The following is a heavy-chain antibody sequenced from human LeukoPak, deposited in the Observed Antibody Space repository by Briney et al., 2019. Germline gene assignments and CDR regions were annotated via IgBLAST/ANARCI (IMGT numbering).Heavy chain of an antibody. CDR1: GFTFSDYY. CDR3: ARVGSTAAAGTPYY. D-gene: IGHD6-13*01. CDR2: ISGSGSHI. J-gene: IGHJ4*02. Sequence: GGSLRLTCAASGFTFSDYYMSWIRQAPGKGLEWLSYISGSGSHIPYADSVKGRFTVSRDNAKNSLSLELNSLRVDDTAIYYCARVGSTAAAGTPYYRGQGTLVTVSS. V-gene: IGHV3-11*04.